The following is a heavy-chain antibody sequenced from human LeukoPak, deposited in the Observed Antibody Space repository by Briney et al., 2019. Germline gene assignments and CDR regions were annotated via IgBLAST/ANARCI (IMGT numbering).Heavy chain of an antibody. J-gene: IGHJ4*02. CDR1: GFTFSSYG. CDR2: ISYDGTNK. CDR3: AKVGYSTNWLYFDY. Sequence: PGRSLRLPCAASGFTFSSYGMHWVRKAPGKGLEWVGVISYDGTNKNYADSVKGRFTISRDNSKNTLYLQMNSLRAEDTAVYYCAKVGYSTNWLYFDYWGQGTLVTVSS. D-gene: IGHD6-13*01. V-gene: IGHV3-30*18.